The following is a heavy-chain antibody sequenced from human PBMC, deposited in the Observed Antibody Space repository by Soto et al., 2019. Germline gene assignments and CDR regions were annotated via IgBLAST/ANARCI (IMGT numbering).Heavy chain of an antibody. Sequence: EVQLVESGGGLVKPGGSLRLSCVASGFTFSVYSINWVRQAPGKGLEWVSYISGPSIYIYYADSVKGRFTISRDNAKSGVYLQMNRLRAEDTAVYYCARGFRNGFNVWGQGTTVSVSS. D-gene: IGHD2-8*01. J-gene: IGHJ6*02. CDR1: GFTFSVYS. CDR2: ISGPSIYI. CDR3: ARGFRNGFNV. V-gene: IGHV3-21*01.